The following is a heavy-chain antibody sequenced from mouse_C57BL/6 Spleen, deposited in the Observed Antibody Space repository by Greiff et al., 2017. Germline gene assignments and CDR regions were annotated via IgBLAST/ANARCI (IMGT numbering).Heavy chain of an antibody. CDR3: ARGGATRAMDY. CDR2: IHPNSGST. J-gene: IGHJ4*01. V-gene: IGHV1-64*01. D-gene: IGHD3-1*01. CDR1: GYTFTSYW. Sequence: QVQLQQSGAELVKPGASVKLSCKASGYTFTSYWMHWVKQRPGQGLEWIGMIHPNSGSTNYNEKFKSKATLTVDKSSSTAYMQLSSLTSEDSAVYYCARGGATRAMDYWGQGTSVTVSS.